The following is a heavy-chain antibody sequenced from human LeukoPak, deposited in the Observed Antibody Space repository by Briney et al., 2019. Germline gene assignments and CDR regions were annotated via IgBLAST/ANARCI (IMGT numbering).Heavy chain of an antibody. D-gene: IGHD6-19*01. J-gene: IGHJ4*02. CDR1: GFTFSTSA. V-gene: IGHV3-23*01. CDR3: AKDFPASGWRGFDS. CDR2: ISGGVSGGVT. Sequence: GGSLRLSCAASGFTFSTSAMTWVRQAPGKGLEWVSAISGGVSGGVTFYADSVKGRFTISKDNSRNTLFLQTNSLRVEDTALYYCAKDFPASGWRGFDSWGQGTLVTVSS.